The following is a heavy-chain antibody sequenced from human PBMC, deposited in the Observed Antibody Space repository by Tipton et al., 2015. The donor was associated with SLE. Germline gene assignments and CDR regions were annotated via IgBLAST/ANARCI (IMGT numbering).Heavy chain of an antibody. CDR3: ARHDLTTVTLNWFDP. Sequence: TLSLTCAVYGGSISSSSSYYWAWIRQPPGKGLEWIGYIYYSGSTYYNPSLKSRITISVDTSKNQFSLNLSSVTAADTALYYCARHDLTTVTLNWFDPWGLGTLVTVSS. CDR1: GGSISSSSSYY. CDR2: IYYSGST. J-gene: IGHJ5*02. D-gene: IGHD4-17*01. V-gene: IGHV4-39*01.